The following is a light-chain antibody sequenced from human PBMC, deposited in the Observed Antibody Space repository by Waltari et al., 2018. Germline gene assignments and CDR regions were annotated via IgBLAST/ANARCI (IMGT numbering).Light chain of an antibody. Sequence: QSVLTQPPSASGTPGQTVSISCSGGSSNIAVNTVNWYQQLPGMAPKLLITGNNQRPSGVPDRSSGSKSGTSASLAISGLQSEDEADYYCAAWDDSLYGRVFGGGTKLTVL. V-gene: IGLV1-44*01. CDR2: GNN. J-gene: IGLJ2*01. CDR3: AAWDDSLYGRV. CDR1: SSNIAVNT.